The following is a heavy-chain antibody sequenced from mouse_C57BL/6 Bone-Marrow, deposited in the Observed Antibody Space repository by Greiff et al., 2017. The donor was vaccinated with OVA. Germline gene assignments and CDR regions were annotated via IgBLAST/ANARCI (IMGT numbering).Heavy chain of an antibody. CDR3: AIFPYYYGSSYYFDY. D-gene: IGHD1-1*01. J-gene: IGHJ2*01. V-gene: IGHV14-3*01. CDR2: IDPANGNT. CDR1: GFNIKNTY. Sequence: VQLKQSVAELVRPGASVKLSCTASGFNIKNTYMHWVKQRPEQGLEWIGRIDPANGNTKYAPKFQGKATITADTSSNTAYMQLSSLTSEDSAVYYCAIFPYYYGSSYYFDYWGQGTTLTVSS.